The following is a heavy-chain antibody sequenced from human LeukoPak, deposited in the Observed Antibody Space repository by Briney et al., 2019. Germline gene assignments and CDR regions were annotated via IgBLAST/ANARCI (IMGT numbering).Heavy chain of an antibody. CDR3: ARFHSFYHDTTATNSFDI. CDR2: IYYSGST. Sequence: SETLSLTCTVSGGSISSGDYYWSWIRQPPGKGLEWIGYIYYSGSTYYNPSLKSRVTMSFDTSKSQFSLKLTSVTAADTAVYYCARFHSFYHDTTATNSFDIWGQGTMVTVS. J-gene: IGHJ3*02. CDR1: GGSISSGDYY. D-gene: IGHD3-22*01. V-gene: IGHV4-30-4*01.